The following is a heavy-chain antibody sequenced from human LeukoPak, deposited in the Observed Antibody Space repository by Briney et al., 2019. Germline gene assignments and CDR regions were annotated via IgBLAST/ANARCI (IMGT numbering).Heavy chain of an antibody. CDR2: IIPIFGTA. V-gene: IGHV1-69*13. J-gene: IGHJ5*02. CDR1: GGTFSSYA. CDR3: ARNPFLDRLSLLNWFDP. Sequence: SVKVSCKASGGTFSSYAISWVRQAPGQGLEWMGGIIPIFGTANYAQKFQGRVTITADESTSTAYMELSSLRSEDTAVYCCARNPFLDRLSLLNWFDPWGQGTLVTVSS. D-gene: IGHD5/OR15-5a*01.